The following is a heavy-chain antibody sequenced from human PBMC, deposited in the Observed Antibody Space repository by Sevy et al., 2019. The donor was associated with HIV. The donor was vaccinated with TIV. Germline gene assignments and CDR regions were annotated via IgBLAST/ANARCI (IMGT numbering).Heavy chain of an antibody. D-gene: IGHD3-10*01. V-gene: IGHV5-51*01. CDR3: VRHRGDGWGNDAFDI. J-gene: IGHJ3*02. Sequence: GESLKISCKGSGYSFTSYWIGWVRQMPGKGLEWMGIIYPGDSDTRYSPSFQGQVTISADKSISTAYLQWSSLKASDTAMYYCVRHRGDGWGNDAFDIWGQGTMVTVSS. CDR1: GYSFTSYW. CDR2: IYPGDSDT.